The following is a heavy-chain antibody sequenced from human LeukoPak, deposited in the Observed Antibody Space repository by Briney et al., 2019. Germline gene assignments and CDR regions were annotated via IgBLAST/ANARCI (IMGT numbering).Heavy chain of an antibody. V-gene: IGHV3-48*01. CDR3: ARDQGSYGPVDY. J-gene: IGHJ4*02. D-gene: IGHD5-18*01. CDR2: ISSSSSAI. CDR1: GFTFSSYS. Sequence: PGGSLRLSCTASGFTFSSYSINWVRQAPGEGLEWVSYISSSSSAIYYADSVKGRFTISRDNAKNSLYLQMNSLRTEGTAVYYCARDQGSYGPVDYWGQGTLVTVSS.